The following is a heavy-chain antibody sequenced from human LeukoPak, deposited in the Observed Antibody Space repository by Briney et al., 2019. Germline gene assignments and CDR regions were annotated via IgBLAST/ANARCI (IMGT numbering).Heavy chain of an antibody. J-gene: IGHJ3*02. V-gene: IGHV3-48*03. D-gene: IGHD6-6*01. CDR3: ARDLSIAARGGI. Sequence: GGSLRLSCAASGFTFSSYEMNWVRQAPGKGLEWVPYISSSGSTIYYADSVKGRFTISRDNAKNSLYLQMNSLRAEDTAVYYCARDLSIAARGGIWGQGTMVTVSS. CDR2: ISSSGSTI. CDR1: GFTFSSYE.